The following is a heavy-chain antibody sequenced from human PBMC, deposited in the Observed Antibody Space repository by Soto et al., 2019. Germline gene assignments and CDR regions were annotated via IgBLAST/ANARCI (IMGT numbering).Heavy chain of an antibody. J-gene: IGHJ4*02. V-gene: IGHV4-59*01. Sequence: PSETLSLTCTVSGGSISSYYWSWIRQPPGKGLEWIGYIYYSRSTNCNPSLMSRVAISVDTSKNQFSLKLSSVTAADTALYYCARGVGYRYGPFDYWGQGTLVTVSS. D-gene: IGHD2-8*02. CDR3: ARGVGYRYGPFDY. CDR1: GGSISSYY. CDR2: IYYSRST.